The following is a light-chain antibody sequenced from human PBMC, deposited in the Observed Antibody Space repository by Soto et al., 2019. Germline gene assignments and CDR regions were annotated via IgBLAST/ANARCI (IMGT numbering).Light chain of an antibody. CDR3: SSYTPTSTLV. Sequence: QSALTQPASVSGSPGQSITISCTGTSSDVGGYIYVSWYQQHPGKAPKLMIYNVTNRPSGVSNRFSGSKSGNTASLTISGLQDEDEADYYCSSYTPTSTLVFGGGTKLTVL. J-gene: IGLJ2*01. V-gene: IGLV2-14*01. CDR1: SSDVGGYIY. CDR2: NVT.